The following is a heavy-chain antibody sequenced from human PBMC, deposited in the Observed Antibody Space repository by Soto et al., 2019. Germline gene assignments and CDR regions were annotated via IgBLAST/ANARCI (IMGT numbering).Heavy chain of an antibody. CDR2: IWYDGSNK. J-gene: IGHJ6*02. D-gene: IGHD6-13*01. CDR1: GFTFSSYG. Sequence: GGSLRLSCAASGFTFSSYGMHWVRQAPGKGLEWVAVIWYDGSNKYYADSVKGRFTISRDNSKNTLYLQMNSLRAEDTAVYYCARAADSSSWSKYYYSMDVWGQGTTVTVSS. CDR3: ARAADSSSWSKYYYSMDV. V-gene: IGHV3-33*01.